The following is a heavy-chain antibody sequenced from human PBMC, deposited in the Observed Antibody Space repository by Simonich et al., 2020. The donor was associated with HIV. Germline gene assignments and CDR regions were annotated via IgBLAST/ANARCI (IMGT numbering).Heavy chain of an antibody. V-gene: IGHV1-69*13. CDR2: IIPSFGTA. D-gene: IGHD4-17*01. Sequence: QVQLVQSGAEVRKPGSSVKVSCKASGGTFSSYAISWVRKAPGQGLEWMGGIIPSFGTATDYAQKFQGRVTITADKSTSIAYRELTSLRSEDTAVYYCARDRRSMTTVAYSWYFDLWGRGTLVTVSS. J-gene: IGHJ2*01. CDR3: ARDRRSMTTVAYSWYFDL. CDR1: GGTFSSYA.